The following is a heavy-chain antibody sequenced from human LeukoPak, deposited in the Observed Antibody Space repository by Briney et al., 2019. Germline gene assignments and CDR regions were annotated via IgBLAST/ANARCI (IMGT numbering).Heavy chain of an antibody. CDR1: GGSISSSSHY. D-gene: IGHD1-14*01. V-gene: IGHV4-39*07. CDR2: IYYSGST. CDR3: ARDHVRFIRRRNNVFDI. Sequence: PSETLSLTCTVSGGSISSSSHYWGWIRQPPGKGLEWIGSIYYSGSTYYNPSLKSRVTISVDTSKNQLSLKLSSVTAADTAVYYCARDHVRFIRRRNNVFDIWGQGTMVTVSS. J-gene: IGHJ3*02.